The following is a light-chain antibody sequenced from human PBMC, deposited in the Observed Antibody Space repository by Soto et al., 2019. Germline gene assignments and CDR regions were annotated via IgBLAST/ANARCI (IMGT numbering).Light chain of an antibody. V-gene: IGKV3-11*01. CDR3: QQRSYWPPYT. Sequence: EIMLTQSPATLSLSPGERATLSCRASQSVSNYLAWYQQKPGQAPRLLIYDASNRATGIPARFSGSGSGTDFTLTISSLESEDSAVYYCQQRSYWPPYTFGQGTKVDIK. J-gene: IGKJ2*01. CDR2: DAS. CDR1: QSVSNY.